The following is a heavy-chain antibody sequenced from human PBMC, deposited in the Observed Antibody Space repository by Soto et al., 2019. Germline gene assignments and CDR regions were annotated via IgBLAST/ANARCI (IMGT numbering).Heavy chain of an antibody. CDR1: GFTFSSYS. J-gene: IGHJ5*02. Sequence: PGGSLRLSCAASGFTFSSYSMNWVRPAPGKGLEWVSYISSSSSTIYYADSVKGRFTISRDNAKNSLYLQMNSLRDEDTAVYYCARLGYSSGLNWFDPWGQGTLVNVSS. D-gene: IGHD6-19*01. CDR2: ISSSSSTI. CDR3: ARLGYSSGLNWFDP. V-gene: IGHV3-48*02.